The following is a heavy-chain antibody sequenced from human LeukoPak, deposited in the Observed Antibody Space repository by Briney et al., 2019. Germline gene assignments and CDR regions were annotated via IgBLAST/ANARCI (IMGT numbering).Heavy chain of an antibody. Sequence: PGGSLRLPCAASGFTFSTYAMSWVRQAPGKGLEWVSGISVSGASTFYADSVKGRFTISRDNSKNTLYLQMNSLRAEDTAVYYCAKAGPYSGSYHGDAFDIWGQGTMVTVSS. CDR1: GFTFSTYA. D-gene: IGHD1-26*01. CDR2: ISVSGAST. CDR3: AKAGPYSGSYHGDAFDI. J-gene: IGHJ3*02. V-gene: IGHV3-23*01.